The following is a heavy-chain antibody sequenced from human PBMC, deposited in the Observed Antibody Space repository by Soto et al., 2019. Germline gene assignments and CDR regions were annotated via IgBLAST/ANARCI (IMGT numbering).Heavy chain of an antibody. J-gene: IGHJ3*02. CDR3: AREGMITFGGVIVGGKGAFDI. Sequence: EASVKVSCKASGYTFTSYGISWVRQAPGQGLEWMGWISAYNGNTNYAQKLQGRVTMTTDTSTSTAYMELRSLRSDDTAVYYCAREGMITFGGVIVGGKGAFDIWGQGTMVTVSS. CDR1: GYTFTSYG. V-gene: IGHV1-18*01. D-gene: IGHD3-16*02. CDR2: ISAYNGNT.